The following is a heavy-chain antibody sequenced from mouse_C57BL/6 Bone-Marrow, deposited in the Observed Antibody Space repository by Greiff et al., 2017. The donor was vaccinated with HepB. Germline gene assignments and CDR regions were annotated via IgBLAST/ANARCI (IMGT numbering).Heavy chain of an antibody. CDR3: ARGTVVAYYFDY. CDR1: GYSITSDY. V-gene: IGHV3-8*01. J-gene: IGHJ2*01. D-gene: IGHD1-1*01. CDR2: IIYSGST. Sequence: EVKLVESGPGLAKPSQSLSLTCSVTGYSITSDYWNWIRKFPGNKLEYMGYIIYSGSTYYNPSLKSRISITRDTSKNQYYLQLKSVTTEDTATYYCARGTVVAYYFDYWGQGTTLTVSS.